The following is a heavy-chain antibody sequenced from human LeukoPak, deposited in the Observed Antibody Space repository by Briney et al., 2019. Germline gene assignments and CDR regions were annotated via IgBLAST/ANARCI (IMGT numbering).Heavy chain of an antibody. CDR2: ISAYNGNT. V-gene: IGHV1-18*04. CDR1: GYTFTSYY. D-gene: IGHD6-13*01. Sequence: ASVKVSCKASGYTFTSYYMHWVRQAPGQGLEWMGWISAYNGNTNYAQKLQGRVTMTTDTSTSTAYMELRSLRSDDTAVYYCARHYSSSWYELDFDYWGQGTLVTVSS. CDR3: ARHYSSSWYELDFDY. J-gene: IGHJ4*02.